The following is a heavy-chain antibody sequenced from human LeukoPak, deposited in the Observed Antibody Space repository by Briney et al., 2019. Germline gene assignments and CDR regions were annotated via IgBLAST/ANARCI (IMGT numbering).Heavy chain of an antibody. Sequence: GGSLRLSCAASGFTFSSYGIHWVRQAPGKGLEWLAVISYDGTNKYYADSVKGRFTISRNNSNNTLYLQMNSLRAEDTAVYYCAKGRITMVRGVAMDVWGKGTTVTVSS. CDR1: GFTFSSYG. V-gene: IGHV3-30*18. J-gene: IGHJ6*03. D-gene: IGHD3-10*01. CDR2: ISYDGTNK. CDR3: AKGRITMVRGVAMDV.